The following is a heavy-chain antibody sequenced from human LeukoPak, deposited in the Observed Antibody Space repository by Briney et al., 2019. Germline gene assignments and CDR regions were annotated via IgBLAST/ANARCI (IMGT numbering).Heavy chain of an antibody. CDR2: INPNSGGT. CDR3: VRGPYCSGGTCYSQYFDY. CDR1: GYTFTGYY. Sequence: GASVKVSCKASGYTFTGYYMHWVRQAPGQGLEWMGWINPNSGGTNYAQKLQGRVTMTTDTSTSTAYMELRSLRSDDTAVYYCVRGPYCSGGTCYSQYFDYWGQGTLVTVSS. J-gene: IGHJ4*02. D-gene: IGHD2-15*01. V-gene: IGHV1-2*02.